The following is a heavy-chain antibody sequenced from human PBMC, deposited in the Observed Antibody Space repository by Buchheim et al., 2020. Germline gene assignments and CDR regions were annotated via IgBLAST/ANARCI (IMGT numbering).Heavy chain of an antibody. D-gene: IGHD3-3*01. J-gene: IGHJ6*02. V-gene: IGHV4-34*01. CDR2: INHSGST. Sequence: QVQLQQWGAGLLKPSETLSLTCAVYGGSFSGYYWSWIRQPPGKGLEWIGEINHSGSTNYNPSLKSRVTISVDTSKNQFSLKLSSVTAADTAVYYCARSSIGIILYYYYGMDVWGQGTT. CDR3: ARSSIGIILYYYYGMDV. CDR1: GGSFSGYY.